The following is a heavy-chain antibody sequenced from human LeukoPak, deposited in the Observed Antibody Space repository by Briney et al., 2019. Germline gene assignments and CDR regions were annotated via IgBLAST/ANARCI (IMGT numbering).Heavy chain of an antibody. CDR2: ISHSGGT. CDR1: GYSISSGYY. CDR3: ARVGGYGYGNYYFNY. J-gene: IGHJ4*02. Sequence: SETLSLTCAVSGYSISSGYYWGWIRQSPGKGLDWIGSISHSGGTYYNPSLRSRITISIDTSKNQFSLRLSSVTATDTAVYYCARVGGYGYGNYYFNYWGQGTLVTVSS. V-gene: IGHV4-38-2*01. D-gene: IGHD5-18*01.